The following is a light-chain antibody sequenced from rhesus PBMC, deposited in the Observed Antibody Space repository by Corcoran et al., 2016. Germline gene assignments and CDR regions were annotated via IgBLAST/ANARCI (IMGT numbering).Light chain of an antibody. V-gene: IGKV1-69*01. J-gene: IGKJ3*01. CDR1: QGISNW. CDR3: QQHDNSPFT. CDR2: RAS. Sequence: DIQMTQSPSSLSASVGDRVTITCRASQGISNWLAWYQQKPGKAPKLLIYRASNLETGVPSRFSGSGSVTDCTLTISSLQPEDIATYYCQQHDNSPFTFGPGTKLDIK.